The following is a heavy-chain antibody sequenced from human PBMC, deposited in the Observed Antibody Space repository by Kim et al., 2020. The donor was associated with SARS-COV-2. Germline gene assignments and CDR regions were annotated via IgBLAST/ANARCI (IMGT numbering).Heavy chain of an antibody. CDR2: ISGSGGST. D-gene: IGHD3-22*01. CDR1: GFTFSSYA. CDR3: AKDPYYYDSSGLGYG. Sequence: GGSLRLSCAASGFTFSSYAMSWVRQAPGKGLEWVSAISGSGGSTYYADSVKGRFTISRDNSKNTLYLQMNSLRAEDTAVYYCAKDPYYYDSSGLGYGWGQGTLVTVSS. V-gene: IGHV3-23*01. J-gene: IGHJ4*02.